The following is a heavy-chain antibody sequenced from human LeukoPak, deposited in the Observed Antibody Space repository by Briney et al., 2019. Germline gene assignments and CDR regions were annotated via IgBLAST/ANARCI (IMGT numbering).Heavy chain of an antibody. J-gene: IGHJ5*02. D-gene: IGHD2-15*01. CDR2: IYPGDSDT. V-gene: IGHV5-51*01. Sequence: PGEYLKISCKGSRYSFTDYWIGWVRQVPGKGPEWMGIIYPGDSDTRYSPSFQGQVTISADKSISTAYLYWSSLTASDTAIYYCARHIKEAASRWFDPWGQGTLVTVSS. CDR3: ARHIKEAASRWFDP. CDR1: RYSFTDYW.